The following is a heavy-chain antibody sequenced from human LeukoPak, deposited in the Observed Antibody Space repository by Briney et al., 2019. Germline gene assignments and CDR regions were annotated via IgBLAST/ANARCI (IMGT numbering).Heavy chain of an antibody. Sequence: ASVKVSCKASGYTFTGYYMHWVRQAPGQGLEWMGRISPNSGGTNYAQKFQGRVTMTRDTSISTAYMELSRLRSDDTAVYYCARWYYGSGSYYNINRFDYWGQGTLVTVSS. D-gene: IGHD3-10*01. CDR2: ISPNSGGT. V-gene: IGHV1-2*06. CDR3: ARWYYGSGSYYNINRFDY. CDR1: GYTFTGYY. J-gene: IGHJ4*02.